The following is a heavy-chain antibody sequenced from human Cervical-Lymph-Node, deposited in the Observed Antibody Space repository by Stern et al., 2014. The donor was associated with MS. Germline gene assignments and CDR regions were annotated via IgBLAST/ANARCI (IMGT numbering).Heavy chain of an antibody. V-gene: IGHV3-30*18. D-gene: IGHD3-10*01. CDR1: GFTFSSYD. Sequence: VQLEESGGGVVQPGRSLRLSCAASGFTFSSYDMHWVRQAPGKGLEWGAVISYDGSNKYYADSVKGRFTISRDNSKNTLYLQMNSLRVEDTAVYYCANGAIWFGELSHSFSRYYGMDVWGQGTTVTVSS. J-gene: IGHJ6*02. CDR3: ANGAIWFGELSHSFSRYYGMDV. CDR2: ISYDGSNK.